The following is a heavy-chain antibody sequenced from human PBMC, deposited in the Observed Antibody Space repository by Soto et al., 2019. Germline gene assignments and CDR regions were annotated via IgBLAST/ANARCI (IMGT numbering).Heavy chain of an antibody. Sequence: SETLSLTCAVYGGSFSGYYWSWIRQPPGKGLEWIGEINHSGSTNYNPSLKSRVTISVDTSKNQFSLKLSSVTAADTAVYYCARRETRIAAAGRYYFDYWGQGTLVTVSS. CDR1: GGSFSGYY. CDR3: ARRETRIAAAGRYYFDY. J-gene: IGHJ4*02. CDR2: INHSGST. V-gene: IGHV4-34*01. D-gene: IGHD6-13*01.